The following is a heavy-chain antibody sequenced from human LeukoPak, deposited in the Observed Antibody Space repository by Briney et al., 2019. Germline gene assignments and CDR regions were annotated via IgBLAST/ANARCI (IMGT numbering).Heavy chain of an antibody. V-gene: IGHV4-61*02. Sequence: PSETLSLTCTVSSGSINSDGYYWSWIRQHAGKGLEWIGRVYSIGSANYSPSLKSRVIISIDTSKNQFSLRLSSVTAADTAVYYCARVYRKDVYNFDGFDIWGQGTMVTVS. CDR2: VYSIGSA. J-gene: IGHJ3*02. CDR3: ARVYRKDVYNFDGFDI. D-gene: IGHD5-24*01. CDR1: SGSINSDGYY.